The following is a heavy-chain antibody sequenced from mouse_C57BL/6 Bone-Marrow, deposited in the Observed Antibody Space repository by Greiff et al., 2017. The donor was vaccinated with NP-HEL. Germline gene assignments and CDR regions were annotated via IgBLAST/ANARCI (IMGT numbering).Heavy chain of an antibody. CDR3: ATLYYYGSSPAWFAY. V-gene: IGHV1-26*01. CDR1: GYTFTDYY. Sequence: VQLQQSGPELVKPGASVKISCKASGYTFTDYYMNWVKQSHGKSLEWIGDINPNNGGTSYNQKFKGKATLTVDKSSSTAYMELRSLTSEDSAVYYCATLYYYGSSPAWFAYWGQGTLVTVSA. J-gene: IGHJ3*01. D-gene: IGHD1-1*01. CDR2: INPNNGGT.